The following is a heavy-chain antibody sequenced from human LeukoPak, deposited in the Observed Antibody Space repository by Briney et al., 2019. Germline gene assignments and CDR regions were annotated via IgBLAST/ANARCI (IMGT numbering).Heavy chain of an antibody. J-gene: IGHJ4*02. V-gene: IGHV1-8*03. Sequence: ASVKVSCKASGYTFTSYDINWVRQATGQGLEWMGWMNSNSGNTGYAQKFQARVTFTRITSISTAYMELRSLRSEDTAVYYCARGLPPRRNYDSRGYYSYYFDYWGQGTLVTVSS. D-gene: IGHD3-22*01. CDR2: MNSNSGNT. CDR1: GYTFTSYD. CDR3: ARGLPPRRNYDSRGYYSYYFDY.